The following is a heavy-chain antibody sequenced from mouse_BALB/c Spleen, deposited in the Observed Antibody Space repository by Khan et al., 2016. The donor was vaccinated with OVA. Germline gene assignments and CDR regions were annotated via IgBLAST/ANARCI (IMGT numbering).Heavy chain of an antibody. Sequence: VKLLESGAELARPGASVKMSCKASGYTFTSYTIHWIKKRPGQGLEWIGYINPSNGYTNYNQKFKDKATLTTDKSSTTAYPQLSSLTSDDSAVYNCVRDGAYHRNDGWFAYWGQGTLVTVSA. J-gene: IGHJ3*01. CDR2: INPSNGYT. V-gene: IGHV1-4*01. D-gene: IGHD2-14*01. CDR1: GYTFTSYT. CDR3: VRDGAYHRNDGWFAY.